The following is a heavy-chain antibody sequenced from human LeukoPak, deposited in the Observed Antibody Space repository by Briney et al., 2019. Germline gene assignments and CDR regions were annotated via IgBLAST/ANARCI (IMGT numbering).Heavy chain of an antibody. CDR3: ARERFTGSSWQLYYFDY. CDR2: INPSGGST. D-gene: IGHD6-13*01. V-gene: IGHV1-46*01. J-gene: IGHJ4*02. CDR1: GYTFTRHY. Sequence: ASVKVSCKASGYTFTRHYMHWVRQAPGQGLEWMGIINPSGGSTSYAQKFQGRVTMTRDTSTSTVYMELSSLRSEDTALYYCARERFTGSSWQLYYFDYWGQGTLVTASS.